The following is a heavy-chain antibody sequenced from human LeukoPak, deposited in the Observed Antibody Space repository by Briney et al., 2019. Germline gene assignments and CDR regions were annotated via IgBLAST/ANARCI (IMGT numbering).Heavy chain of an antibody. CDR3: ARGPSGYHNT. Sequence: GGSLRLSCAASGFTFSSYGMHWVRQAPGKGLEWVAFIRYDGSNKYYADSVKGRLTISRDNSKNKLYLQMNSLRAEDTAVYYCARGPSGYHNTGGQGTLVTVSS. J-gene: IGHJ4*02. V-gene: IGHV3-30*02. D-gene: IGHD5-12*01. CDR2: IRYDGSNK. CDR1: GFTFSSYG.